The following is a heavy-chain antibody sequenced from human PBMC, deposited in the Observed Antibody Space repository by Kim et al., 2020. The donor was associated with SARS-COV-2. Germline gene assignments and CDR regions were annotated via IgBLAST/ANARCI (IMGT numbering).Heavy chain of an antibody. CDR3: ARAKMMIVVYLDY. Sequence: GGSLRLSCAASGFTFSDYYMSWIRQAPGKGLEWVSYISSSGSTIYYADSVKGRFTISRDNAKNSLYLQMNSLRAEDTAVYYCARAKMMIVVYLDYWGQGTLVTVSS. CDR2: ISSSGSTI. J-gene: IGHJ4*02. D-gene: IGHD3-22*01. V-gene: IGHV3-11*01. CDR1: GFTFSDYY.